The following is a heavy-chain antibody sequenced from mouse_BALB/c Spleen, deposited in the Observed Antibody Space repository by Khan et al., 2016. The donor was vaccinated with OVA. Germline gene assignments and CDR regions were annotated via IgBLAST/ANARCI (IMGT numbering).Heavy chain of an antibody. V-gene: IGHV2-6-1*01. Sequence: VQLKQSGPGLVAPSQSLSITCTISGFSLTNYGVHWVRQPPGKGLEWLVVIWSDGSTTYNSALKSRLTISKDNSNRQVFLKMNSLQTEDAGMYFCARQHYYHYEIMAYWGQGTSVTVSS. CDR1: GFSLTNYG. CDR3: ARQHYYHYEIMAY. CDR2: IWSDGST. D-gene: IGHD2-4*01. J-gene: IGHJ4*01.